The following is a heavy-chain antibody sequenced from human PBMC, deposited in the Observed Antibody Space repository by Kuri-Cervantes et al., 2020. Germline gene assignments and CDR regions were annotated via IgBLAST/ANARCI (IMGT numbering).Heavy chain of an antibody. CDR3: ARELAFCGAACYAHDY. J-gene: IGHJ4*02. D-gene: IGHD2-21*02. CDR2: IYQNGDT. CDR1: GGSLTTNNW. Sequence: SETLSLTCVVFGGSLTTNNWWTWVRQPPGKGLEWIGEIYQNGDTNYNSSLKNRVTISGDKSKNLFSLKLTSVTAADTAVYWCARELAFCGAACYAHDYWGQGILVTVSS. V-gene: IGHV4/OR15-8*01.